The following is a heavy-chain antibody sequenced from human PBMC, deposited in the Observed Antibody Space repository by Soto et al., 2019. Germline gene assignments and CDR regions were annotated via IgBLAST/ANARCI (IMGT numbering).Heavy chain of an antibody. CDR1: GFTFSNYW. J-gene: IGHJ3*01. V-gene: IGHV3-74*01. CDR3: VRGIPGHYGSDE. D-gene: IGHD3-10*01. CDR2: IKGDVSTM. Sequence: EVQLVESGGGLVQAGESLRLSCEASGFTFSNYWMHWVRQVPGKGLVWVSRIKGDVSTMNYADSVKGRFTISRDNAKNTVFLQMDSLGAEDTAVYCCVRGIPGHYGSDEWGQGTMVTVSS.